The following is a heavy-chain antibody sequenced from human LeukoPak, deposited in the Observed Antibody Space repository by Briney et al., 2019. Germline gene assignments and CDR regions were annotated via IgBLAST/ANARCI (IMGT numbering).Heavy chain of an antibody. V-gene: IGHV4-59*01. J-gene: IGHJ4*02. CDR2: IYYSGST. CDR1: GGSISSYY. CDR3: ARYDYGDYVVDY. Sequence: SETLSLTCAVSGGSISSYYWSWSRQPPGKGLEWIGYIYYSGSTNYNPSLKSRVTISVDTSKNQFSLKLSSVTAADTAVYYCARYDYGDYVVDYWGQGTLVTVSS. D-gene: IGHD4-17*01.